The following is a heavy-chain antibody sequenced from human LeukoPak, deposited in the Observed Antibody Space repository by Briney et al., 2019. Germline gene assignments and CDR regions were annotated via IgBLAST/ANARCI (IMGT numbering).Heavy chain of an antibody. CDR1: GGSFSGYY. V-gene: IGHV4-34*01. Sequence: TSETLSLTCAVYGGSFSGYYWSWIRQPPGKGLEWIGEINHSGSTNYNPSLKSRVTISVDTSKNQFSLKVSFVTAADTAVYYCARDSSGYLAYYYYYYMDVWGKGTTVTVSS. D-gene: IGHD3-22*01. CDR2: INHSGST. J-gene: IGHJ6*03. CDR3: ARDSSGYLAYYYYYYMDV.